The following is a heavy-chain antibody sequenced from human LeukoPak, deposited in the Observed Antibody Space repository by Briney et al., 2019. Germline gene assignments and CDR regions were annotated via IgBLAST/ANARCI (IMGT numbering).Heavy chain of an antibody. V-gene: IGHV4-30-2*01. J-gene: IGHJ5*02. CDR2: IYHSGST. CDR3: ARVHCSSTSCYGSLGLWFDP. Sequence: PSETLSLTCAVSGGSISSGGYSWSWIRQPPGKGLEWIGYIYHSGSTYYNPSLKSRVTISVDRSKNQFSLKLSSVTAADTAVYYCARVHCSSTSCYGSLGLWFDPWGQGTLVTVSS. CDR1: GGSISSGGYS. D-gene: IGHD2-2*01.